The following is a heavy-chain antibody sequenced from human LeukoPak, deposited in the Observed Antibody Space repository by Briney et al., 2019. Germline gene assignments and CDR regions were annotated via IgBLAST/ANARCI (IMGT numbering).Heavy chain of an antibody. Sequence: PSETLSLTCTVSGGSISSYYWSWIRQPPGKGLEWIGYIYYSGSTNYNPSLKSRVTISVDTSKNQFSLKLSSVTAADTAVYYCAREETHPGPYGFDPWGQGTLVTVSS. CDR3: AREETHPGPYGFDP. CDR2: IYYSGST. CDR1: GGSISSYY. V-gene: IGHV4-59*01. J-gene: IGHJ5*02.